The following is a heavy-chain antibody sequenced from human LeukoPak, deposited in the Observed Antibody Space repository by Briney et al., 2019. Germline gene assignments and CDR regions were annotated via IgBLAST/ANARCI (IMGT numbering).Heavy chain of an antibody. V-gene: IGHV1-2*02. J-gene: IGHJ4*02. D-gene: IGHD5-24*01. Sequence: ASVKVSCKASGYTFTGYYMHWVRQAPGQGLEWMGWINPNSGGTNYAQKFQGRVTMTRDTSISTAYMDLSRLTSDDTAVYYCARGGAKGYNYFDYWGQGTLVTVPS. CDR1: GYTFTGYY. CDR2: INPNSGGT. CDR3: ARGGAKGYNYFDY.